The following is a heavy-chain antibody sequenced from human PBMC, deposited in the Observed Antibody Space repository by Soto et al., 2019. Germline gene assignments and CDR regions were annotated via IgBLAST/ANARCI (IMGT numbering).Heavy chain of an antibody. D-gene: IGHD1-26*01. J-gene: IGHJ4*02. CDR2: ISAYNGNT. V-gene: IGHV1-18*01. CDR3: ARDVIVGATKGFDY. Sequence: EASVKVSCKASGYTFTSYGISWVRQTPGQGLEWMGWISAYNGNTNYAQKLQGRVTMTTDTSTSTAYMELRSLRSDDTAVYYCARDVIVGATKGFDYWGQGTLVTVSS. CDR1: GYTFTSYG.